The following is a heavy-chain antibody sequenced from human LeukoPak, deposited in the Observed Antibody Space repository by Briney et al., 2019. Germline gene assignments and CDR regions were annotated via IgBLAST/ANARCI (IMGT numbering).Heavy chain of an antibody. D-gene: IGHD6-19*01. J-gene: IGHJ4*02. CDR1: GYIFTSYA. CDR2: INAGNGNT. V-gene: IGHV1-3*03. Sequence: ASVKVSCKASGYIFTSYAMHWVRQAPGQRLEWMGWINAGNGNTKYSQEFQGRVTITRDTSAGTAYMELSSLRSEDMAVYYCARVVKYRSGPLTDLLPYYFDYWGQGTLVTVSS. CDR3: ARVVKYRSGPLTDLLPYYFDY.